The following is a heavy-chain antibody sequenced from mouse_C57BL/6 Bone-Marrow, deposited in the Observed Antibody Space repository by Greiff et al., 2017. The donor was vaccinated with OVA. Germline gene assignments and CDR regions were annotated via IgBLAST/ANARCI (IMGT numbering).Heavy chain of an antibody. CDR3: VKCRMSVYDGSSWFAY. V-gene: IGHV1-4*01. Sequence: QVQLQQSGAELARPGASVKMSCKASGYTFTSYTMHWVKQRPGQGLEWIGYINPSSGYTKYNQKFKGKATLTVDTSSSTAYMQLSSLTSGDSAVYYCVKCRMSVYDGSSWFAYWGQGTLVTVSA. CDR1: GYTFTSYT. CDR2: INPSSGYT. J-gene: IGHJ3*01. D-gene: IGHD2-1*01.